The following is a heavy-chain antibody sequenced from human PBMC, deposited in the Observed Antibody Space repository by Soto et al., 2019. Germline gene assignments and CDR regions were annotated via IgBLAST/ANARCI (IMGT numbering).Heavy chain of an antibody. D-gene: IGHD3-10*01. CDR2: IYYSGST. Sequence: PSETLSLTCTVSGGSISSYYWSWIRQPPGKGLEWIGYIYYSGSTNYNPSLKSRVTISVDTSKNQFSLKLSSVTAADTAVYYCARGEVRQPWNRFDPWGQGTLVTVPS. J-gene: IGHJ5*02. CDR3: ARGEVRQPWNRFDP. V-gene: IGHV4-59*01. CDR1: GGSISSYY.